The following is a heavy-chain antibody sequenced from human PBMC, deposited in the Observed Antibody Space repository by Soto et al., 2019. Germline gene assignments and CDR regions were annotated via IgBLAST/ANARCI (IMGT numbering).Heavy chain of an antibody. J-gene: IGHJ6*02. CDR1: GGTFSSYT. CDR3: AREVGACMDYYYGMDV. Sequence: QVQLVQSGAEVKKPGSSVKVSCKASGGTFSSYTISWVRQAPGQGLEWMGRIIPILGIANYAQKFQGRVTITADNSTSTAYMELSSLRSEDTAVYYCAREVGACMDYYYGMDVWGQGTTVTVSS. V-gene: IGHV1-69*08. CDR2: IIPILGIA. D-gene: IGHD2-8*01.